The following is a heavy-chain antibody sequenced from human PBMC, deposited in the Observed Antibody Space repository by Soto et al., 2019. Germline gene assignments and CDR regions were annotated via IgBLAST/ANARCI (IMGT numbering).Heavy chain of an antibody. Sequence: SETLSLTCTVSGGSISSYYWSWIRQPPGKGLEWIGYIYYSRSTNYNPSLKSRVTISVDTSKNQFSLKVSSVTAADTAVYYCARRLDYYYYMDVWGKGTTVTVSS. D-gene: IGHD2-21*01. CDR3: ARRLDYYYYMDV. J-gene: IGHJ6*03. CDR1: GGSISSYY. CDR2: IYYSRST. V-gene: IGHV4-59*01.